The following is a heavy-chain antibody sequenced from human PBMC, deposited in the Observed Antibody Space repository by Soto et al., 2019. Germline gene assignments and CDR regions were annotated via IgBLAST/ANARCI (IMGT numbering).Heavy chain of an antibody. Sequence: EVQLVESGGGLVKPGGSLRLSCAASGFTFSSYSMNWVRQAPGKGLEWVSSISSSSRYIYYADSVKGRFTISRDNAKNSLYLQMNSLRAEDTAVYYCARVGPPYSSSWSHYYYGMDVWGKGPTVTVS. D-gene: IGHD6-13*01. CDR2: ISSSSRYI. CDR3: ARVGPPYSSSWSHYYYGMDV. J-gene: IGHJ6*04. V-gene: IGHV3-21*01. CDR1: GFTFSSYS.